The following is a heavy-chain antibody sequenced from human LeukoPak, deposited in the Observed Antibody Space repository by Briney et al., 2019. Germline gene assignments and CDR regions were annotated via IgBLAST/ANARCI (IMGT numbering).Heavy chain of an antibody. CDR2: INPSGGST. V-gene: IGHV1-46*01. Sequence: ASVKVSCKASGYTFTSYYMHWVRQAPGQGLEWMGIINPSGGSTSYAQKFQGRVTMTTDTSTSTAYMEVRGLRSDDTAVYYCARRSTLYSSGHFYFDYWGQGTLVTVSS. CDR3: ARRSTLYSSGHFYFDY. D-gene: IGHD6-19*01. J-gene: IGHJ4*02. CDR1: GYTFTSYY.